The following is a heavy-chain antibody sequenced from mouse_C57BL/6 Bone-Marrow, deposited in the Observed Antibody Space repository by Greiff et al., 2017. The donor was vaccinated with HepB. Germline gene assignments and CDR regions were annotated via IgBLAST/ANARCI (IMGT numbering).Heavy chain of an antibody. CDR3: AREGNYSNYAMDY. Sequence: QVQLKQPGAELVRPGTSVKLSCKASGYTFTSYWMHWVKQRPGQGLEWIGVIDPSDSYTNYNQKFKGKDTLTVDTASSTAYMQLSSLTSEDSAVYYCAREGNYSNYAMDYWGQGTSVTVSS. J-gene: IGHJ4*01. CDR1: GYTFTSYW. V-gene: IGHV1-59*01. CDR2: IDPSDSYT. D-gene: IGHD2-5*01.